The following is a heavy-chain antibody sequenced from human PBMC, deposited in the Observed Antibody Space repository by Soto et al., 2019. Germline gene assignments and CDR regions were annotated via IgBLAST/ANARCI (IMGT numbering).Heavy chain of an antibody. CDR3: ARHLLTYYYGSGSYNNWFDP. J-gene: IGHJ5*02. Sequence: SETLSLTCTVSGGSISSSSYYWGWIRQPPGKGLEWIGSIYYSGSTYYNPSLKSRVTISVDTSKNQFSLKLSSVTAADTAVYYCARHLLTYYYGSGSYNNWFDPWGQGTLVNVSS. V-gene: IGHV4-39*01. D-gene: IGHD3-10*01. CDR2: IYYSGST. CDR1: GGSISSSSYY.